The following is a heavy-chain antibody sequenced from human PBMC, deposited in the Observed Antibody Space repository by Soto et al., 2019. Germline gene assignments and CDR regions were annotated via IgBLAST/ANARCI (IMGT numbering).Heavy chain of an antibody. CDR2: IYYSGST. V-gene: IGHV4-31*03. J-gene: IGHJ5*02. D-gene: IGHD2-15*01. CDR1: VGSISSGGYY. CDR3: ASTLRELILIQDCSGDGCYSIWFDP. Sequence: PSETLSLTCTVSVGSISSGGYYWSWIRQHPGKGLEWIGYIYYSGSTYSNPSLKSRVTISVDTSKNQFSLKLSSVTAADTAVYYCASTLRELILIQDCSGDGCYSIWFDPSGQGTVLTVSS.